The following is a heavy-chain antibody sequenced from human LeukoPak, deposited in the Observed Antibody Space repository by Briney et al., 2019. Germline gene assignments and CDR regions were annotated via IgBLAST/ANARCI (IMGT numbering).Heavy chain of an antibody. V-gene: IGHV3-30*02. CDR1: GFTFSDYT. CDR2: IESNGYEK. Sequence: PGGSLRLSCAVSGFTFSDYTMNWLRQAPGKGLEWVASIESNGYEKYSSDSLKDRFTISRDNSKNTLYLQLNTVRPEDTAVFYCARGVTSWPQGPYHFDYWGQGILITVSS. CDR3: ARGVTSWPQGPYHFDY. J-gene: IGHJ4*02. D-gene: IGHD2-2*01.